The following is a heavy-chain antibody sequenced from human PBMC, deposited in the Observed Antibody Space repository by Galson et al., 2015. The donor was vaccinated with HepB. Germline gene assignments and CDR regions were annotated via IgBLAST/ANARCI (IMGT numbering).Heavy chain of an antibody. V-gene: IGHV3-7*03. J-gene: IGHJ4*02. Sequence: SLRLSCAVSGFTYSNYWMSWVRQAPGRGLEWVANIKYDGSEKYYVRSVGGRFTVSRDNAQNSLYLHMSSLRAEDTAVYYCARGWDIEVTANFDYWGQGALVTVSS. D-gene: IGHD2-21*02. CDR2: IKYDGSEK. CDR1: GFTYSNYW. CDR3: ARGWDIEVTANFDY.